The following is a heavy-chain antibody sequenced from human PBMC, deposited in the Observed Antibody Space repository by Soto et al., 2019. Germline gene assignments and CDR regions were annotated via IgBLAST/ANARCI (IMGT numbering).Heavy chain of an antibody. CDR1: GYTFTSYG. V-gene: IGHV1-18*01. CDR3: AGVDNGGNYVFYYYYYMDV. J-gene: IGHJ6*03. D-gene: IGHD2-21*02. Sequence: QVQLVQSGAEVKKPGASVKVSCKASGYTFTSYGISWVRQAPGQGLEWMGWISAYNGNTNYAQKLQGRVTMTTDTSTSTAYMELRSLRSDDTAVYYCAGVDNGGNYVFYYYYYMDVWGKGTTVTVSS. CDR2: ISAYNGNT.